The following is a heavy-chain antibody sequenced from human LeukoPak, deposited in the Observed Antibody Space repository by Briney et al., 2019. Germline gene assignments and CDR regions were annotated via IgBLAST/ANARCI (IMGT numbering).Heavy chain of an antibody. CDR1: GYSISSGYF. Sequence: PSETLSLTCGVSGYSISSGYFWVWIRQPPGKGLEWIGSVYHTGATYYNPSLRGPVTISVDTSNNQFSLELNSVTAADTAVYYCARDLGLTISANWFDPWGQGTLVTVSS. D-gene: IGHD3-9*01. CDR2: VYHTGAT. J-gene: IGHJ5*02. CDR3: ARDLGLTISANWFDP. V-gene: IGHV4-38-2*02.